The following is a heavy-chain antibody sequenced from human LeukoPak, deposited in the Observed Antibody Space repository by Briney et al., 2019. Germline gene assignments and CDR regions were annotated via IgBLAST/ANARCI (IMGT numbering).Heavy chain of an antibody. CDR3: AKDAPPCSGGSCYSGYYFYGMDV. D-gene: IGHD2-15*01. Sequence: GGSLRLSCAVSGLTFGSYGMHWVRQAPGKGLEWVAVISYDGSNKYYADSVKGRFTISRDNSKNTLYLQMNSLRAEDTAVFYCAKDAPPCSGGSCYSGYYFYGMDVWGKGTTVTVSS. J-gene: IGHJ6*04. CDR1: GLTFGSYG. V-gene: IGHV3-30*18. CDR2: ISYDGSNK.